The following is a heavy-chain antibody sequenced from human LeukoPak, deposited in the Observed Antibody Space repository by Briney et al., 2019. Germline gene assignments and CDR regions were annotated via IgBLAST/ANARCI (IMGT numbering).Heavy chain of an antibody. CDR2: IRYDGSNK. CDR3: AKNGDYYYYYYMDV. CDR1: GFTFSSYG. D-gene: IGHD2-21*02. Sequence: GGSLRLSCAASGFTFSSYGMHWVRQAPGKGLEWVAFIRYDGSNKYYADSVKGRFTTSRDNSKNTLYLQMNSLRAEDTAMYYCAKNGDYYYYYYMDVWGKGTTVTISS. V-gene: IGHV3-30*02. J-gene: IGHJ6*03.